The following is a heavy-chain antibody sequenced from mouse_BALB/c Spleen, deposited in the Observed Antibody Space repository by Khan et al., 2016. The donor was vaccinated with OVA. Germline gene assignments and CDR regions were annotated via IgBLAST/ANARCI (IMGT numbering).Heavy chain of an antibody. Sequence: EVQLQESGPGLVKPSQSLSLTCTVTGYSITSDYAWNWIRQSPGNKLEWMGYTSYSGSTNYNPSLKSRITITPDTSKHQFFLQLNSVTTEDASTYYCARDGSRYNYAMDFWGQGTSGTVSS. CDR3: ARDGSRYNYAMDF. CDR2: TSYSGST. V-gene: IGHV3-2*02. CDR1: GYSITSDYA. D-gene: IGHD2-3*01. J-gene: IGHJ4*01.